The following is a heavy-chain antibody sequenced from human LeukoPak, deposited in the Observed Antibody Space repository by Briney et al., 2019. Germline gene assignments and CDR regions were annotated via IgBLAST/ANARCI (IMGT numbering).Heavy chain of an antibody. J-gene: IGHJ2*01. V-gene: IGHV3-74*01. D-gene: IGHD1-26*01. CDR3: ARTFYSGSSFDL. CDR1: GFTFSTYW. Sequence: GGSLRLSCAASGFTFSTYWMHWVGQAPGKGLVWVSRINGDGRGTDYADSVKGRFTVSRDNPETTLYLQMNSLRAEDTAVYYCARTFYSGSSFDLWGRGTLVTVSS. CDR2: INGDGRGT.